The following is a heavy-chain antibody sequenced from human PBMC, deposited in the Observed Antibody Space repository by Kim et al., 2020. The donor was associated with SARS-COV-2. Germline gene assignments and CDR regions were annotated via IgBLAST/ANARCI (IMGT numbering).Heavy chain of an antibody. CDR2: VNYSGGT. D-gene: IGHD6-19*01. V-gene: IGHV4-59*01. Sequence: SETLSLTCTASGGSINGYHWSWIRQPPGKGLEWIGRVNYSGGTNYNPSLKSRVTMSIDTSKNQFSLGLSSVTAADTAVYFCARLSTFYASDWYYFDWWGQVTLVTVSS. CDR3: ARLSTFYASDWYYFDW. J-gene: IGHJ4*02. CDR1: GGSINGYH.